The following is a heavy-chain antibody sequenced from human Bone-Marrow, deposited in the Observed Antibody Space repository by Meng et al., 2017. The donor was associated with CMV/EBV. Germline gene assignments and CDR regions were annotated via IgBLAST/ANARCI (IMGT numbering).Heavy chain of an antibody. Sequence: SQTLSLTCAVYGESFSAYYWTWIRQPPGKGLEWIGEINHGGSTNYNPSLKSRVTISVDTSKNQFSLRLSSVTAADTAVYYCARGLPPIVPGAIEGWFDPWGQGTLVTGSS. D-gene: IGHD2-2*01. V-gene: IGHV4-34*01. CDR1: GESFSAYY. CDR2: INHGGST. CDR3: ARGLPPIVPGAIEGWFDP. J-gene: IGHJ5*02.